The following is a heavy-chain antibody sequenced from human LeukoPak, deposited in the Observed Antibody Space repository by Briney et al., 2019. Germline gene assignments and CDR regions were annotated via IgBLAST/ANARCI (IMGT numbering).Heavy chain of an antibody. CDR1: GFTFSSYA. Sequence: GGSLRLSCAASGFTFSSYAMHWVRQAPGEGLEWVAVISYDGSNKYYADSVKGRFTISRDNSKNTLYLQMNSLRAEDTAVYYCARGLPVRGVMSYYYFDYWGQGTLVTVSS. CDR3: ARGLPVRGVMSYYYFDY. J-gene: IGHJ4*02. D-gene: IGHD3-10*01. CDR2: ISYDGSNK. V-gene: IGHV3-30*04.